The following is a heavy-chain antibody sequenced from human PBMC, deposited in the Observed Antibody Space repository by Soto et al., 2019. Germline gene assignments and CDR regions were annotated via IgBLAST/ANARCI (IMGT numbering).Heavy chain of an antibody. CDR3: ATISDSCGPPDYHYYGMDF. Sequence: GESLKISCKGSGYSFTSYWISWVRQMPGKGLEWMGRIDPSDSYTNYSPSFQGHVTISADKSISTAYLQWSSLKASDTAMYYCATISDSCGPPDYHYYGMDFWGQGTTVTVSS. V-gene: IGHV5-10-1*01. D-gene: IGHD6-19*01. CDR1: GYSFTSYW. CDR2: IDPSDSYT. J-gene: IGHJ6*02.